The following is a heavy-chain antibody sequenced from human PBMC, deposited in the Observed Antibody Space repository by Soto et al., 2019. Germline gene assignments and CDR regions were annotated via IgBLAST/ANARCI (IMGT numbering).Heavy chain of an antibody. J-gene: IGHJ4*02. CDR2: IYWDDDK. Sequence: QITLRESGPTRVKPTQTLTLTCTFSGFSLSARPVAVGWIRQPPGKALERLALIYWDDDKRYSPSLMSRLTITKDTSQNQVVLTMTNMDPLDTAIYYCVHRAGIDGNWNGGYFDYWGQGALVTVSS. D-gene: IGHD1-1*01. CDR3: VHRAGIDGNWNGGYFDY. CDR1: GFSLSARPVA. V-gene: IGHV2-5*02.